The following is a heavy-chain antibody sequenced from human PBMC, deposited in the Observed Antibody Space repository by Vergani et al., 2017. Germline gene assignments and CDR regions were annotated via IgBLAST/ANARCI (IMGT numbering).Heavy chain of an antibody. J-gene: IGHJ4*02. V-gene: IGHV4-38-2*02. CDR2: IYHSGST. Sequence: QVQLQESGPGLVKPSETLSLTCTVSGYSISSGYYWGWIRQPPGKGLEWIGSIYHSGSTYYNPSLKSRVTISVDTSKNQFSLKLSSVTAADTAVYYCARENQPYYDFWSGYFRTLDYWGQGTLVTVSS. CDR3: ARENQPYYDFWSGYFRTLDY. CDR1: GYSISSGYY. D-gene: IGHD3-3*01.